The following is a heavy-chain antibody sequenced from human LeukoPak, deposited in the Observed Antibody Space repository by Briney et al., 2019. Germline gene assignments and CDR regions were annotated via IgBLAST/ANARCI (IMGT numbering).Heavy chain of an antibody. D-gene: IGHD3-10*01. CDR3: AGGKPHRGAGYFDY. V-gene: IGHV1-18*01. CDR2: ISAYNGNT. CDR1: GYTFTSYG. Sequence: ASVTVSCTASGYTFTSYGISWVRQAPGQGLEWMGWISAYNGNTNYAQKLQGRVTMTTDTSTSTAYMELRSLRSDDTAVYYCAGGKPHRGAGYFDYWGQGTLVTVSS. J-gene: IGHJ4*02.